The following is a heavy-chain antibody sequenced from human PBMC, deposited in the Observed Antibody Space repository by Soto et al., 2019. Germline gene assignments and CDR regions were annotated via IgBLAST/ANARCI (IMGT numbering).Heavy chain of an antibody. CDR2: IYHSRSI. CDR1: GGSISSGCYS. Sequence: QLQLQESGSGLVKPSQTLSLTCAVSGGSISSGCYSWSWIRQGPGNGLEWIGYIYHSRSIYYNPSLNNGVTLSVDRSESQSPLKLSCVTAADTAVYYCARVAGPWGQGTLVTVSS. J-gene: IGHJ5*02. V-gene: IGHV4-30-2*01. CDR3: ARVAGP.